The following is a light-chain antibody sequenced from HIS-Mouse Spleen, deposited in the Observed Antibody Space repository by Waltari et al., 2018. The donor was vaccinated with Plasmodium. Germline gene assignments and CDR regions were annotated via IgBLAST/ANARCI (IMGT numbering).Light chain of an antibody. V-gene: IGKV1-5*03. J-gene: IGKJ2*01. CDR3: QQYNSYPYT. Sequence: DIQMTPSPSTLSASVRDRVTITCRASQSISSWLAWYQQKPGKAPKLLIYKASSLESGVPSRFSGSGSGTEFTLTISSLQPDDFATYYCQQYNSYPYTFGQGTKLEIK. CDR1: QSISSW. CDR2: KAS.